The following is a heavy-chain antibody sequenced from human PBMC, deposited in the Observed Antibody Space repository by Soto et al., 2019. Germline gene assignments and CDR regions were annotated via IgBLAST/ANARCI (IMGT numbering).Heavy chain of an antibody. CDR3: ATHSPGIAVAGTRWFDP. Sequence: QVQLQESGPGLVKPSQTLSLTCTVSGGSISSGDYYWSWIRQPPGKGLEWIGYIYYSGSTYYNPSLKSRVTISVPTSKNQCSLKLSAVTAADTAVYYCATHSPGIAVAGTRWFDPWGQGTLVTVSS. CDR1: GGSISSGDYY. V-gene: IGHV4-30-4*01. CDR2: IYYSGST. D-gene: IGHD6-19*01. J-gene: IGHJ5*02.